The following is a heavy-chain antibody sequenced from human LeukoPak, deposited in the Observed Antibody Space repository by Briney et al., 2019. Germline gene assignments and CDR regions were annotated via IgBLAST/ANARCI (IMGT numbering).Heavy chain of an antibody. V-gene: IGHV3-9*01. CDR2: ISWNSGSI. CDR3: AGYYYDSSGYSNAFDI. D-gene: IGHD3-22*01. CDR1: GFTFDDYA. Sequence: GGSLRLSCAASGFTFDDYAMHWVRQAPGKGLEWVSGISWNSGSIGYADSVKGRFTISRDNAKNSLYLQMNSLRAEDTALYYCAGYYYDSSGYSNAFDIWGQGTMVTVSS. J-gene: IGHJ3*02.